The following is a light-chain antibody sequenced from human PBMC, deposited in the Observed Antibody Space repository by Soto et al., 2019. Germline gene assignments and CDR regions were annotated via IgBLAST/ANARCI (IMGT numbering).Light chain of an antibody. CDR1: SSDVGGYNY. J-gene: IGLJ3*02. CDR2: DVS. V-gene: IGLV2-14*03. CDR3: SSYTIGNTWV. Sequence: QSALTQPASVAGSPGQSITISGTGTSSDVGGYNYVSWYQQHPGRAPKLIISDVSNRPSGISNRFSGSKSGNKASLAISGLQAEDEADYYCSSYTIGNTWVFGGGTKLTVL.